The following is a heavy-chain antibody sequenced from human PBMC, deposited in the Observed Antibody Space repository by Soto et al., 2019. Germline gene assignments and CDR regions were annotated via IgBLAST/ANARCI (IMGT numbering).Heavy chain of an antibody. CDR2: IWNDGSNE. V-gene: IGHV3-33*01. CDR3: ARDQTDSGGYSDS. J-gene: IGHJ4*02. D-gene: IGHD3-22*01. CDR1: GFNFSSYG. Sequence: AGGSLRLSCEASGFNFSSYGIHWVRQAPGKGLEWVAIIWNDGSNEYYADSVKGRFTISRDNSKNTVYLQVSKLRAEDTAVYFCARDQTDSGGYSDSWGQGTLVTVS.